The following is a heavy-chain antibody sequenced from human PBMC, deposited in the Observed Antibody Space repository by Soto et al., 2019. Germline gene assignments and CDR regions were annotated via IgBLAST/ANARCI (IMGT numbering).Heavy chain of an antibody. CDR3: AREDCSGGSCYRYYYGMDV. CDR2: TYYRSKWYN. D-gene: IGHD2-15*01. J-gene: IGHJ6*02. V-gene: IGHV6-1*01. Sequence: SQTLSLTCAISGDSVSSNSAAWNWIRQSPSRGLEWLGRTYYRSKWYNDYAVSVKSRITINPDTSKNQFSLQLNSVTPEDTAVYYCAREDCSGGSCYRYYYGMDVWGQGTTVTVSS. CDR1: GDSVSSNSAA.